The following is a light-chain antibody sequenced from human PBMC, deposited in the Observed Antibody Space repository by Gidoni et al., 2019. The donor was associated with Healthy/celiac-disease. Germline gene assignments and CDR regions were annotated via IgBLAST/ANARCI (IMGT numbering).Light chain of an antibody. Sequence: ELVLTLSPGTLSLSPGERATLSCRASQSVTSNYLAWYQQKPSRSPRLLIAGASSRATGVPDMFSGGGSGTDFTLTISRLESEDFAVYYCQQYGSSLITFGQGTRLQIK. CDR2: GAS. CDR3: QQYGSSLIT. V-gene: IGKV3-20*01. CDR1: QSVTSNY. J-gene: IGKJ5*01.